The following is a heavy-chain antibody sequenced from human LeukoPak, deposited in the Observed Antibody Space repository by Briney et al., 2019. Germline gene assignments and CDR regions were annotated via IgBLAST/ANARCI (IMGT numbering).Heavy chain of an antibody. J-gene: IGHJ5*02. CDR3: ARVYCASWSGQPLSQHWLDP. D-gene: IGHD3-3*01. Sequence: GESLKISCAASGFTFSDYYMSWIRQAPGKGLEWVSYISSSGSTIYYADSVKGRFTISRDNAKNSLYLQMNGLRVEDTAIYYCARVYCASWSGQPLSQHWLDPWGQGTLVTVSS. V-gene: IGHV3-11*04. CDR1: GFTFSDYY. CDR2: ISSSGSTI.